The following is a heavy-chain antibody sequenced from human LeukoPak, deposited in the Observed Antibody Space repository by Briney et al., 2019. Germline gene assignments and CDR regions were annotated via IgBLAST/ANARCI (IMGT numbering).Heavy chain of an antibody. V-gene: IGHV3-53*01. CDR1: RLTVRSKK. D-gene: IGHD3-10*01. J-gene: IGHJ4*02. Sequence: PVGDLILSCVSPRLTVRSKKMGWVRQTTGEGVHWDELIYSSCYAYSPGSVKGRFTISRDDSENKLYLQMDSLRAEDTAVYYCATGYYFCSGSYGYLDYWGQGTLVTVSS. CDR3: ATGYYFCSGSYGYLDY. CDR2: IYSSCYA.